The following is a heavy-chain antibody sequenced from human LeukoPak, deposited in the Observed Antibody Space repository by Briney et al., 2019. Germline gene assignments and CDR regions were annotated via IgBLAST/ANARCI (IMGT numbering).Heavy chain of an antibody. CDR2: LNPNSGGT. V-gene: IGHV1-2*02. Sequence: ASVKVSCKASGYTFTGYYMHWVRQAPGQGLEWMGWLNPNSGGTDYAQKFQDRVTMTRDTSISTAYMELSRLTSDDTAVYYCASGYYDSSNYYPDAFDIWGQGTMVTVSS. CDR3: ASGYYDSSNYYPDAFDI. J-gene: IGHJ3*02. CDR1: GYTFTGYY. D-gene: IGHD3-22*01.